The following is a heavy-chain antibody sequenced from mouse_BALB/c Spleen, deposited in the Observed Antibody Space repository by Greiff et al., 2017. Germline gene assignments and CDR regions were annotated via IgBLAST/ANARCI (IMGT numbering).Heavy chain of an antibody. D-gene: IGHD1-1*01. V-gene: IGHV7-3*02. CDR3: ARWDYYGSSYFFDY. CDR1: GFTFTDYY. Sequence: EVQLVESGGGLVQPGGSLRLSCATSGFTFTDYYMSWVRQPPGKALEWLGFIRNKANGYTTEYSASVKGRFTISRDNSQSILYLQMNTLRAEDSATYYCARWDYYGSSYFFDYWGQGTTLTVSS. CDR2: IRNKANGYTT. J-gene: IGHJ2*01.